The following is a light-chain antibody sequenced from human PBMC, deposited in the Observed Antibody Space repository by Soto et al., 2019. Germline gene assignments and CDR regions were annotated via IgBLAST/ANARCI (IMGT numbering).Light chain of an antibody. Sequence: EIVLTQSPATLSLSPGERATLSCRASQSVSSYLAWYQQKPGQAPRLLIYDASNRATGIPARFSGSGSGTDFALTISSREPEGFAVYYCQQRSNWPLTFGGGTKVEIK. CDR1: QSVSSY. J-gene: IGKJ4*01. CDR3: QQRSNWPLT. V-gene: IGKV3-11*01. CDR2: DAS.